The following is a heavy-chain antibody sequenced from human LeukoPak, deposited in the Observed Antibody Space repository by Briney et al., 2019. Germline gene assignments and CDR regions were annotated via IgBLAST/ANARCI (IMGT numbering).Heavy chain of an antibody. D-gene: IGHD1-26*01. Sequence: SETLSLTCAVYGGSFSGYYWTWIRQPPGKGLEWIGEINHSGSTNYNPSLKSRLTISVDTSKNQFSLRLTSVTAADTAVYYCARVGHNWFDPWGQGTLVTVSS. CDR2: INHSGST. J-gene: IGHJ5*02. V-gene: IGHV4-34*01. CDR3: ARVGHNWFDP. CDR1: GGSFSGYY.